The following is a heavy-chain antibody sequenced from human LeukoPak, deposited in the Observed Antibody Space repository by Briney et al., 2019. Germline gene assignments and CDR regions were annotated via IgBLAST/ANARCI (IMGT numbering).Heavy chain of an antibody. Sequence: GGSLRLSCAASGFTFSDYYMRWIRQAPGKGLEWVSYISSSGSTIYYADSVKGRFTISRDNAKNSLYLQMNSLRAEDTAVYYCATRHLAYCGGDCYGDYFDYWGQGTLVTVSS. CDR1: GFTFSDYY. J-gene: IGHJ4*02. V-gene: IGHV3-11*01. CDR2: ISSSGSTI. D-gene: IGHD2-21*02. CDR3: ATRHLAYCGGDCYGDYFDY.